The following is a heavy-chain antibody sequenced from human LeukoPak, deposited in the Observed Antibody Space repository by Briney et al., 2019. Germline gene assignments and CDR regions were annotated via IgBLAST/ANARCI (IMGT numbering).Heavy chain of an antibody. V-gene: IGHV3-33*06. J-gene: IGHJ4*02. CDR2: IWDDGSKT. CDR3: TKDRGSRWFGPIDY. D-gene: IGHD6-13*01. Sequence: PGRSLRLSCAASGFTFRSYGMHWVRQAPDKGLEWVAVIWDDGSKTFHADSVRGRFTISRDNSKDKLYLQMNDLRAEYTAVYYCTKDRGSRWFGPIDYWGQGTLVAVSS. CDR1: GFTFRSYG.